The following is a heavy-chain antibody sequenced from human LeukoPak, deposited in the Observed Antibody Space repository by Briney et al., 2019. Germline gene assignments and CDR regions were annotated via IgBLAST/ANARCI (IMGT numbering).Heavy chain of an antibody. J-gene: IGHJ4*02. CDR3: AREDGYSSSWYSDY. CDR1: GFTFDDYG. V-gene: IGHV3-20*04. D-gene: IGHD6-13*01. Sequence: GGSLRLSCAASGFTFDDYGMSWVRQAPGKGLEWVSGINWNGGSTGYADSVKGRFTISRDSAKNSLYLQMNSLRAEDTAVYYCAREDGYSSSWYSDYWGQGTLVTVSS. CDR2: INWNGGST.